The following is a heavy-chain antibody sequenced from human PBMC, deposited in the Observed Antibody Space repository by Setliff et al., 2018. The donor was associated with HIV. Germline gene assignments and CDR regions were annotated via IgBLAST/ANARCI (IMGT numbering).Heavy chain of an antibody. CDR3: VKGGGSGWPFDY. Sequence: PGGSLRLSCAASGFTFSHSWMSWVRQAPGKGLEWVANINQDGSEKNYVDSVKGRFTISRDNAKNSLYLQMNSLRVEDTALYHCVKGGGSGWPFDYWGQGAPVTVS. CDR1: GFTFSHSW. CDR2: INQDGSEK. D-gene: IGHD6-25*01. V-gene: IGHV3-7*03. J-gene: IGHJ4*02.